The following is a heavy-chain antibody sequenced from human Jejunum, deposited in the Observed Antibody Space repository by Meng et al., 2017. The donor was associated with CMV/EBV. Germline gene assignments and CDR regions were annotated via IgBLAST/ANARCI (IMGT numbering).Heavy chain of an antibody. V-gene: IGHV3-48*02. D-gene: IGHD3-16*01. CDR2: ISSSSSAM. J-gene: IGHJ4*02. CDR1: GFGFRTNH. Sequence: ASGFGFRTNHMNWVRRAPGRGLEWISYISSSSSAMEYADSVKGRFTSSRDNAKSSMYLQMNSLRDEDTAVYYCARDFWDTDYTGYWGQGTRVTVSS. CDR3: ARDFWDTDYTGY.